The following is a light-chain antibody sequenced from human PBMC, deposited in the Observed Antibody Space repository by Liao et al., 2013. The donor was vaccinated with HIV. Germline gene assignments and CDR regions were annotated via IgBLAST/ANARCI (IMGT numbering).Light chain of an antibody. V-gene: IGLV3-21*01. Sequence: SYVVTQPPSVSVAPGKTARITCGGTNIGSKSVHWYQQRPGQAPVLVIYYDTDRPSGIPEQFSGSNSGNTASLTISKAEAGDEADYYCQVWDNSRDHVIFGGGTKLTVL. J-gene: IGLJ2*01. CDR3: QVWDNSRDHVI. CDR1: NIGSKS. CDR2: YDT.